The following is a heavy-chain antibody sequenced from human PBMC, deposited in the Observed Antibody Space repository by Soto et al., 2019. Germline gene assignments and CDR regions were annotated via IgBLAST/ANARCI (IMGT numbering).Heavy chain of an antibody. Sequence: QVQLVESGGGVVQPGRSLRLSCADSGFTFSSYAMHWVRQAPGKGLEWVAVISFDGSNKYYADSVKGRFTISRDNSKNTLYLQMNSLRAEDTAVYYCATKGGSYFDYWGQGTLVTVSS. CDR1: GFTFSSYA. J-gene: IGHJ4*02. CDR3: ATKGGSYFDY. CDR2: ISFDGSNK. D-gene: IGHD1-26*01. V-gene: IGHV3-30-3*01.